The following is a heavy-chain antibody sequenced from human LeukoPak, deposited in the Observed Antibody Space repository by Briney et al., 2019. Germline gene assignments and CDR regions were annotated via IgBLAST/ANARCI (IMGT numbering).Heavy chain of an antibody. J-gene: IGHJ5*02. CDR1: GFTFSSYA. CDR3: ARGDNNWFDP. CDR2: ISYDGSNK. V-gene: IGHV3-30-3*01. Sequence: EGSLRLSCAASGFTFSSYAMHWVRQAPGKGLEWVAVISYDGSNKYYADSEKGRFTISRDNSKNTLYLQMNSLRAEDTAVYYCARGDNNWFDPWGQGTLVPVSS.